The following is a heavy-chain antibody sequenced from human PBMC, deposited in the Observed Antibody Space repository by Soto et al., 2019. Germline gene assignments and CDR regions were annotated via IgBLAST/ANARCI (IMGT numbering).Heavy chain of an antibody. D-gene: IGHD2-2*01. Sequence: GESLKISCKGSGYSFTSYWIGWVRQMPGKCLEWMGIIYPGDSDTRYSPSFQGQVTISADKSISTAYLQWSSLKASDTAMYYCPRQMSYCSRTSCLIDYYYGMDVWDQRTTVTVSS. CDR1: GYSFTSYW. J-gene: IGHJ6*02. CDR2: IYPGDSDT. V-gene: IGHV5-51*01. CDR3: PRQMSYCSRTSCLIDYYYGMDV.